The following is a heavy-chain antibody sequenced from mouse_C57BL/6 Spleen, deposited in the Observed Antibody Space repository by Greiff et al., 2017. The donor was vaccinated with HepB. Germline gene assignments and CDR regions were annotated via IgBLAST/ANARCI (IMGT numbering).Heavy chain of an antibody. CDR3: TVYYGSRGYAMDY. CDR1: GFNIKDDY. D-gene: IGHD1-1*01. V-gene: IGHV14-4*01. J-gene: IGHJ4*01. CDR2: IDPENGDT. Sequence: EVPGVESGAELVRPGASVKLSCTASGFNIKDDYMHWVKQRPEQGLEWIGWIDPENGDTEYASKFQGKATITADTSSNTAYLQLSSLTSEDTAVYYCTVYYGSRGYAMDYWGQGTSVTVSS.